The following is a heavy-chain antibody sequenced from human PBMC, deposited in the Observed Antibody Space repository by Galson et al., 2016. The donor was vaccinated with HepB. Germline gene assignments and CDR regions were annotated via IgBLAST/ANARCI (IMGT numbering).Heavy chain of an antibody. CDR1: GFNFDDYA. CDR2: ISWNGASR. D-gene: IGHD3-22*01. J-gene: IGHJ4*02. CDR3: AKAPVDYSDNSGHGAGYYFDY. Sequence: SLRLSCAASGFNFDDYAMHWVRQTPGKGLEWVSGISWNGASRVYADSVKGRFTISRDSANNALYLQMNSLRVEDTAFYYCAKAPVDYSDNSGHGAGYYFDYGGQGTLVTVSS. V-gene: IGHV3-9*01.